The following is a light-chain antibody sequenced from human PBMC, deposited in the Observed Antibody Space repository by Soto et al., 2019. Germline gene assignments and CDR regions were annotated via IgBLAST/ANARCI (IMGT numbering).Light chain of an antibody. CDR1: QSVSSN. CDR3: QQYNNWRLIT. Sequence: EIVMTQSPATLSVSPGERATLSCRASQSVSSNLGWYQQKPGQAPRLLMYGASTRATGIPARFSGSGSGTEFTLTISSLQSEDFAVYYCQQYNNWRLITFGQGTRLEIK. J-gene: IGKJ5*01. V-gene: IGKV3-15*01. CDR2: GAS.